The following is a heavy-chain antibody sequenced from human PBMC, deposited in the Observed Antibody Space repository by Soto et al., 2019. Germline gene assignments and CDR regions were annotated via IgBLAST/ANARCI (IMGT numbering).Heavy chain of an antibody. J-gene: IGHJ6*02. CDR1: GFTFSSYA. V-gene: IGHV3-23*01. Sequence: GVLRLSCAASGFTFSSYAMSWVRHAPGKGLEWVSAISGSGGSTYYADSVKGRFTISRDNSKNTLYLQMNSLRAEDTAVYYCAKDLSGWSYYYYYGMDVWGQGTTVTVSS. D-gene: IGHD6-19*01. CDR2: ISGSGGST. CDR3: AKDLSGWSYYYYYGMDV.